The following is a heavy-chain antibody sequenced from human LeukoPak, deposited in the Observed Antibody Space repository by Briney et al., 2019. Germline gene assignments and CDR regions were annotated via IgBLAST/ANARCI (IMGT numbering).Heavy chain of an antibody. D-gene: IGHD3-3*01. Sequence: NPGGSLRLSCAASGFTFSDYYMSWIRQAPGKGLEWVSYISSSGSTIYYADSVKGRFTISRDNAKNSLYLQMNSLRAEDTAVYYCASPPRTYYDFWSGYYPHYYYYGMDVWGQGTTVTVSS. V-gene: IGHV3-11*04. CDR1: GFTFSDYY. CDR2: ISSSGSTI. J-gene: IGHJ6*02. CDR3: ASPPRTYYDFWSGYYPHYYYYGMDV.